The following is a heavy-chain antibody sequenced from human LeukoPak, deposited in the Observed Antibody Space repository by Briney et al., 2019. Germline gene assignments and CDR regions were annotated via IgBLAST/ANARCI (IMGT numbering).Heavy chain of an antibody. J-gene: IGHJ4*02. CDR1: GFTFSNYG. CDR2: IWYDGDNK. CDR3: ARIPPRSSSWYYFDY. D-gene: IGHD6-13*01. Sequence: GRSLRLSCAASGFTFSNYGMHWVRQAPGKGLEWVAVIWYDGDNKYYADSVKGRFTISRDNSKNTLYLQMNGLRAEDTALYYCARIPPRSSSWYYFDYWGQGTLVTVSS. V-gene: IGHV3-33*01.